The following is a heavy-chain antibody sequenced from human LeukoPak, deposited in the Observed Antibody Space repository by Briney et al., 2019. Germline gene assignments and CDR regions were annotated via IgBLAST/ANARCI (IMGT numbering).Heavy chain of an antibody. CDR3: VRSPACSSGTCYPNWFDP. V-gene: IGHV5-51*01. CDR2: TYPGDSNT. D-gene: IGHD2-15*01. CDR1: GCSLTNNW. Sequence: GGSLKISRKGSGCSLTNNWIGWVRQMPGQGMEGMGITYPGDSNTRYSPSFQGQVTISADKSISSAYLQWSSLKASDTAMYYCVRSPACSSGTCYPNWFDPWGQGTLVTVSS. J-gene: IGHJ5*02.